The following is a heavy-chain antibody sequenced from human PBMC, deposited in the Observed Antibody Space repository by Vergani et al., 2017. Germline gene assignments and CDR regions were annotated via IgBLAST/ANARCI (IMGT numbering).Heavy chain of an antibody. D-gene: IGHD3-22*01. CDR3: ARVNTYYYYSSGYPIFYY. J-gene: IGHJ4*02. Sequence: QVKLVQSGAEVKKPGSSVKVSCKASGGTFSSYTISWVRQAPGQGLEWMGRIIPILGIANYAHKFQGRVRITAYKSTSTAYMELSSLRSEETAVYYCARVNTYYYYSSGYPIFYYWGQGTLLTVSS. CDR2: IIPILGIA. CDR1: GGTFSSYT. V-gene: IGHV1-69*09.